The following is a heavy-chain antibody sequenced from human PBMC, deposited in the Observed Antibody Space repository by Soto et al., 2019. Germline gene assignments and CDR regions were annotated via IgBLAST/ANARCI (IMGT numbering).Heavy chain of an antibody. CDR1: GYTFTDYY. CDR3: GRGGGIAAPGPNWFDP. CDR2: INPNSGGT. V-gene: IGHV1-2*02. J-gene: IGHJ5*02. Sequence: ASVKVSCKASGYTFTDYYLHWVRQAPGQGPEWMGWINPNSGGTKYVQKFQGRVTMTRNTSISTVYLELGRRRSDDPAVIYGGRGGGIAAPGPNWFDPWGQGTLVTVSS. D-gene: IGHD6-13*01.